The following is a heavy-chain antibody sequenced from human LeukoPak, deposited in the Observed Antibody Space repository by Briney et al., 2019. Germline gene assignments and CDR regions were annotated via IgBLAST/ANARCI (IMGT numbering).Heavy chain of an antibody. CDR3: AVLWFGEGY. J-gene: IGHJ4*02. D-gene: IGHD3-10*01. CDR2: IYHSGST. V-gene: IGHV4-38-2*02. Sequence: SETLSLTCTVSGYSISSGYYWGWIRQPPGKGLEWIGGIYHSGSTYYNPSLKSRVTISVDTSKNQFSLKLSSVTAADTAVYYCAVLWFGEGYWGQGTLVTVS. CDR1: GYSISSGYY.